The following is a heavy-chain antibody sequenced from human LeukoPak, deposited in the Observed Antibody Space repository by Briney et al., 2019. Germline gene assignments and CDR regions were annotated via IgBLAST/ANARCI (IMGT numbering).Heavy chain of an antibody. CDR3: ARGSHLNSSSWYGGNDY. CDR1: GFTFSSYE. D-gene: IGHD6-13*01. V-gene: IGHV3-48*03. J-gene: IGHJ4*02. CDR2: ISSSGSTI. Sequence: GGSLRLSCAASGFTFSSYEMNWVRQAPGKGLEWVSYISSSGSTIYYADSVKGRFTISRDNAKNSLYLQVNSLRAEDTAVYYCARGSHLNSSSWYGGNDYWGQGTLVTVSS.